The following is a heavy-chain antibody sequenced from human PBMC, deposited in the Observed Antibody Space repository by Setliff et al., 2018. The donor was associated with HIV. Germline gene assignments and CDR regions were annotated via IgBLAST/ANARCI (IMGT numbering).Heavy chain of an antibody. CDR1: GGSVSSGSYF. V-gene: IGHV4-61*09. D-gene: IGHD3-10*01. CDR2: IFTSGST. J-gene: IGHJ3*02. Sequence: TLSLTCTVSGGSVSSGSYFWSWIRQPAGKGLEWIGHIFTSGSTSYNPSLKSRLTISVDTSKNQVSLKLSSVTAADTAVYYCARDRAGWDGQVILYGLDIWGQGTMVTVS. CDR3: ARDRAGWDGQVILYGLDI.